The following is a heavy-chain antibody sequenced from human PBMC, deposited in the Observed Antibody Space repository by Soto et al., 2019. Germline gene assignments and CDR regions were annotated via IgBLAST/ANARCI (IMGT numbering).Heavy chain of an antibody. Sequence: PSWTLSVRRTVSGGSISRGGYYWSWIRQHPGKGLEWSGYIYYSGSTYYNPSLKSRVTISVDTSKNQFSLKLSSVTAADTAFFFFQAEDGVVDIATYSAFLLNRSSDL. CDR1: GGSISRGGYY. V-gene: IGHV4-31*03. CDR2: IYYSGST. CDR3: QAEDGVVDIATYSAFLLNRSSDL. D-gene: IGHD3-22*01. J-gene: IGHJ2*01.